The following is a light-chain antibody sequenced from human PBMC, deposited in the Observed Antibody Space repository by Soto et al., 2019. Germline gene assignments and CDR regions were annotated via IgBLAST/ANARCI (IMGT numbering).Light chain of an antibody. CDR3: QHYNNWPA. CDR1: QSVSSS. V-gene: IGKV3-15*01. J-gene: IGKJ1*01. Sequence: EIVMTQSPATLSVSPGERATLSCRASQSVSSSLAWYQQKPGQAPRLLIYDASNRATGIPARFSGSGSGTEFTLTISSLQSEDFAVYYCQHYNNWPAFGQGTKVEIK. CDR2: DAS.